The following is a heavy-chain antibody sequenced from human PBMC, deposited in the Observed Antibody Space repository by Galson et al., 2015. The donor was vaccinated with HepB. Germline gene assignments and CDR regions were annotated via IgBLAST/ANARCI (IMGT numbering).Heavy chain of an antibody. V-gene: IGHV3-48*03. CDR1: GFTFSRYE. D-gene: IGHD4-17*01. CDR2: ISSSGSTI. CDR3: ARAPRRAVTYFDY. J-gene: IGHJ4*02. Sequence: SLRLSCAASGFTFSRYEMNWVRQAPGKGLEWVSYISSSGSTIYYADSVKGRFTISRDNAKNSLYLQMNSLRAEDTAVYYCARAPRRAVTYFDYWGQGTLVTVSS.